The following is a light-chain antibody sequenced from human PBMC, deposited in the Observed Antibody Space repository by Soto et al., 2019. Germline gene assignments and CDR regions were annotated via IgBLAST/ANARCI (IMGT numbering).Light chain of an antibody. Sequence: QSVLTQPASVSGSPGQSITISCTGTSSDVGGYNFVSWYQQHPGKAPKLMIYDVSDRPSGVSNRFSASKSGNTASLTISGLQAEDEADYYCSSYTSSTPLVFGTGTKVTVL. CDR1: SSDVGGYNF. CDR2: DVS. CDR3: SSYTSSTPLV. J-gene: IGLJ1*01. V-gene: IGLV2-14*01.